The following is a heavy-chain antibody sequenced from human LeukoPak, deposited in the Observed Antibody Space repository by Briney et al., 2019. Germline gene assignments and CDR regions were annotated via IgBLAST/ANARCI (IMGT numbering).Heavy chain of an antibody. CDR1: GFTFSSYA. J-gene: IGHJ4*02. Sequence: GGSLRLSCSASGFTFSSYAMSWVRQAPGKGLEWVSAISGSGGSTYYADSVKGRFTISRDNSKNTLYLQMNSLRAEDTAVYYCVRDDDRPDNGLDYWGQGTLVTVSS. D-gene: IGHD3-22*01. CDR2: ISGSGGST. V-gene: IGHV3-23*01. CDR3: VRDDDRPDNGLDY.